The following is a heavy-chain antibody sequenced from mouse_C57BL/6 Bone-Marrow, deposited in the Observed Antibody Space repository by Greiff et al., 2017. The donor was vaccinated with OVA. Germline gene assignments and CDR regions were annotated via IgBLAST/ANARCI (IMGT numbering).Heavy chain of an antibody. CDR2: ISSGGSYT. CDR1: GFTFSSYG. CDR3: ARRGRDGYPAWFAY. J-gene: IGHJ3*01. V-gene: IGHV5-6*02. Sequence: EVKVVESGGDLVKPGGSLKLSCAASGFTFSSYGMSWVRQTPDKRLEWVATISSGGSYTYYPDSVKGRFTISRDNAKNTLYLQMSSLKSEDTDMYYCARRGRDGYPAWFAYWGQGTLVTVSA. D-gene: IGHD2-3*01.